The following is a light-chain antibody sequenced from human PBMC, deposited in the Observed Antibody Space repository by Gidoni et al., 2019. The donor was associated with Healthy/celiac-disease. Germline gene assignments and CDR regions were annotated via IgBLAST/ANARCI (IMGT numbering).Light chain of an antibody. CDR1: SSAVGGYNY. V-gene: IGLV2-14*01. CDR3: SSYTSSSTLV. CDR2: EVS. Sequence: QSALTQPASVSGSPGQSITISCTGTSSAVGGYNYVSWYQQHPGKAPKLMIYEVSNRPSGVPVRFSGSKSGNTASLTISGLQAEDEADYYCSSYTSSSTLVFGGGTKLTVL. J-gene: IGLJ2*01.